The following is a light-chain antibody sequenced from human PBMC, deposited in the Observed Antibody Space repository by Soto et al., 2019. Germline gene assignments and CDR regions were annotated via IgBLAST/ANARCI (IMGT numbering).Light chain of an antibody. CDR2: GNS. CDR3: QPYDSSLSGYV. Sequence: QSVLTQPPSVSGAPGQRVTISCTGSSSNIGAGYDVHWYQQLPGTAPKLLIYGNSNRPSGVPDLFSGSKSGTSASLAITGLQAEDEADYYCQPYDSSLSGYVFGTGTKLTVL. V-gene: IGLV1-40*01. CDR1: SSNIGAGYD. J-gene: IGLJ1*01.